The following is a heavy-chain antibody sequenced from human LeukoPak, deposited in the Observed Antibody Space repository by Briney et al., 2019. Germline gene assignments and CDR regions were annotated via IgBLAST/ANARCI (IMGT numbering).Heavy chain of an antibody. CDR2: ISGSGGST. Sequence: GGSLRLSCAASGFTFSSYGMHWVRQAPGKGLEWVSTISGSGGSTYYADSVKGRFTISRDNSKNTLYLQMNSLRAEDTAVYYCAKTWDWSTFDYWGQGTLVTVSS. D-gene: IGHD3/OR15-3a*01. V-gene: IGHV3-23*01. CDR1: GFTFSSYG. J-gene: IGHJ4*02. CDR3: AKTWDWSTFDY.